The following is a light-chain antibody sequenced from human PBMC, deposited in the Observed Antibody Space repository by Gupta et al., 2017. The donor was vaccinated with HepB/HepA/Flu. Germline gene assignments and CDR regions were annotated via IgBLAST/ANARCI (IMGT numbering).Light chain of an antibody. V-gene: IGKV1-39*01. CDR2: AAS. J-gene: IGKJ1*01. CDR1: QSMSSY. Sequence: SQMTQSPSSLSASVGDRVTITCRASQSMSSYLNWYQQKPGKAPKLLIYAASSLQSGVPSRFSGSGSGTDFTLTISSLQPEDFATYYCQQSYSSLRTFGQGTKVEIK. CDR3: QQSYSSLRT.